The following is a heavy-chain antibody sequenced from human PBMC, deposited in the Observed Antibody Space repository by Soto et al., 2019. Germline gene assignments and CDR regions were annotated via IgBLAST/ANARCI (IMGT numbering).Heavy chain of an antibody. CDR1: GDSLSSATYS. V-gene: IGHV4-30-2*01. CDR2: IYRSGVT. Sequence: PSETLSLTCTVSGDSLSSATYSWSWIRQPPGKGLEWVGFIYRSGVTSYNPSLDSRVTISLDRSTNQCSLKLTSVTAADTAVYFCAGMPYTSGLRFDPWGPRTLVTVSS. D-gene: IGHD6-19*01. J-gene: IGHJ5*02. CDR3: AGMPYTSGLRFDP.